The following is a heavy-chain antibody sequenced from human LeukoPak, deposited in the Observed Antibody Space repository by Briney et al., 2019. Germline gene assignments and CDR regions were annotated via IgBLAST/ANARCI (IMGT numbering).Heavy chain of an antibody. CDR2: ISGSGVTT. D-gene: IGHD4-17*01. Sequence: PGGSLRLSCVVSGFTFRSYAMNWVRQAPGKGLEWVSAISGSGVTTYYADAVKGRFTISRDNSKNTLYLQMNNLRAEDTAVYYCATPRGTVTTWFDPWGQGTLVTVSS. CDR3: ATPRGTVTTWFDP. V-gene: IGHV3-23*01. CDR1: GFTFRSYA. J-gene: IGHJ5*02.